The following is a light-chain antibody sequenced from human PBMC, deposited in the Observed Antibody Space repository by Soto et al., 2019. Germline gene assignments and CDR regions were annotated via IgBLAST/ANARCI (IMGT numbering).Light chain of an antibody. J-gene: IGLJ1*01. CDR2: DVS. V-gene: IGLV2-11*01. Sequence: QSALTQPRSVSGSPGQSVTISCTGTSSDVGGYNYVSWYQQYPGKAPKFMIYDVSKRPSGVPDRFSGSKSGNTASLTISGLQAEDEADYYCFSFTSTNTHVFGSGTKLTVL. CDR1: SSDVGGYNY. CDR3: FSFTSTNTHV.